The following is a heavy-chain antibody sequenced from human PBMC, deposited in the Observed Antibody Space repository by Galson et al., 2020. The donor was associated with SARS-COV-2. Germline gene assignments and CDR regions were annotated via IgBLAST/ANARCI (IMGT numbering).Heavy chain of an antibody. Sequence: ASVKVSCKASGYTFTSTAMHWVRQAPGQGLEWLGWINTHTGNPTYAQGFTGRFVFSLDTSVTTAYLQISSLKAEDTAVYYCAKNAPSPYTMDVWGQGTTVTVS. CDR3: AKNAPSPYTMDV. J-gene: IGHJ6*02. CDR1: GYTFTSTA. CDR2: INTHTGNP. V-gene: IGHV7-4-1*02. D-gene: IGHD2-2*01.